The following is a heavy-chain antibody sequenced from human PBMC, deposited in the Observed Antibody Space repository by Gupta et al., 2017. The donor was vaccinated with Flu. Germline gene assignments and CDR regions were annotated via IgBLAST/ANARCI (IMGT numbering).Heavy chain of an antibody. CDR2: ISGSSSDT. D-gene: IGHD3-3*02. V-gene: IGHV3-11*05. CDR1: GFTFSGYY. J-gene: IGHJ4*02. CDR3: VRDISGVGSTYYFDY. Sequence: QVHLVESGGGLVKPGGSLRLSCAASGFTFSGYYLSWIRQAPGGGREWISYISGSSSDTNYADSVKGRFTSSRDNAKSSLYLQMNSLRAEDTAVYYCVRDISGVGSTYYFDYWGRGTLVTVSS.